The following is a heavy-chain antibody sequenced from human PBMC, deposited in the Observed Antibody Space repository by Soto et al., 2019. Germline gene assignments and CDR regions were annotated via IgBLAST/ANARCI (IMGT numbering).Heavy chain of an antibody. V-gene: IGHV4-31*03. CDR3: AREKFSGTYYWLDS. CDR2: ISYSGST. D-gene: IGHD1-26*01. CDR1: GGSIRTGGYY. J-gene: IGHJ5*01. Sequence: PSETLSLTCTVSGGSIRTGGYYWSWIRQHAGRGLEWIGYISYSGSTYYNPSLMSRVAISVDTSKTQFALNLSSVSAADTAVYYCAREKFSGTYYWLDSWGQGTLVTVSS.